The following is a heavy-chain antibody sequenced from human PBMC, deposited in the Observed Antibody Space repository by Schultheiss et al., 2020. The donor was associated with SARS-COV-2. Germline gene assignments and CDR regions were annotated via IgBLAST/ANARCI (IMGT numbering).Heavy chain of an antibody. CDR2: INPNSGNT. J-gene: IGHJ6*02. CDR1: GYTFTGYY. V-gene: IGHV1-8*02. D-gene: IGHD2-15*01. Sequence: ASVKVSCKASGYTFTGYYMHWVRQAPGQGLEWMGRINPNSGNTGYAQKFQGRVTMTRNTSISTAYMELSSLRAEDTAVYYCARGRPLVVVAAQPEYGMDVWGQGTTVTVSS. CDR3: ARGRPLVVVAAQPEYGMDV.